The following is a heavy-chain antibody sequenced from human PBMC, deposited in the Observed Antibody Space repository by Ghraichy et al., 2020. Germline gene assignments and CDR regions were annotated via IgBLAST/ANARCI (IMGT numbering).Heavy chain of an antibody. D-gene: IGHD3-22*01. V-gene: IGHV2-70*01. J-gene: IGHJ3*02. CDR1: VFSLSTSGMC. CDR3: ARSLFYDSSGYYVYAFDI. Sequence: SGPTLVKPTQTLTLTCTFSVFSLSTSGMCVSWIRQPPGKALEWLALIDWYDDKYYSTSLKTWLTISKDTSKNHVVLTMTNMDPVDTATYYCARSLFYDSSGYYVYAFDIWGQGTMVTVSS. CDR2: IDWYDDK.